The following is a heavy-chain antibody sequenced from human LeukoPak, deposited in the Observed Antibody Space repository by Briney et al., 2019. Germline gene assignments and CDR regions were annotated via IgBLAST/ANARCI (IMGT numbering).Heavy chain of an antibody. V-gene: IGHV3-23*01. CDR2: ISGSGGST. D-gene: IGHD1-26*01. J-gene: IGHJ1*01. Sequence: GGSLRLSCAASGFTFSSYAMSRVRQAPGKGLEWVSAISGSGGSTYYADSVKGRFTISRDNSKNTLYLQMNSLRAEDTAVYYCAKEREYSGSYPAEYFQHWGQGTLVTVSS. CDR3: AKEREYSGSYPAEYFQH. CDR1: GFTFSSYA.